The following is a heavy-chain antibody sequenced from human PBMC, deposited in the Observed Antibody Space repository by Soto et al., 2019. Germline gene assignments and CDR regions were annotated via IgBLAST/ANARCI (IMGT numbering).Heavy chain of an antibody. CDR2: IYHSGST. D-gene: IGHD1-1*01. CDR1: GGSISSSNW. J-gene: IGHJ6*02. CDR3: ARYRVQLEQEFYYYYYGMDV. Sequence: SETLSLTCAVSGGSISSSNWWSWVRQPPGKGLEWIGEIYHSGSTNYNPSLKSRVTISVDKSKNQFSLKLSSVTAADTAVYYCARYRVQLEQEFYYYYYGMDVWGQGTTVTVSS. V-gene: IGHV4-4*02.